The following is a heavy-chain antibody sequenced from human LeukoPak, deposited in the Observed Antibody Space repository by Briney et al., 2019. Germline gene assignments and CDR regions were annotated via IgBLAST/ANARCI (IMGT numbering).Heavy chain of an antibody. J-gene: IGHJ3*02. Sequence: SETLSLTCAVSGGSISSTNWWSWVRQPPGKGLEWIGEIYHSGSTNYNPPLKSRVTMSVDTSKNQFSLKLSSVTAADTAVYYCARYRYYEIGGGFDIWGQGTMVTVSS. V-gene: IGHV4-4*02. D-gene: IGHD3-22*01. CDR2: IYHSGST. CDR1: GGSISSTNW. CDR3: ARYRYYEIGGGFDI.